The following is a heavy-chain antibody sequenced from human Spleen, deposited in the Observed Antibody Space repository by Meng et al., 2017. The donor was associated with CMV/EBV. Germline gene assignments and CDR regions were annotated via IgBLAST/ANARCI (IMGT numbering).Heavy chain of an antibody. CDR3: ARRLPFDNTVRITMVRGAKRSNWFDT. V-gene: IGHV4-34*01. Sequence: QVQLQQWGAGLLKPSETLSLTCAVYGGSFSGYYWSWIRQPPGKGLEWIGEINHSGSTNYNPSLKSRVTISVDTSKNQFSLKLSSVTAADTAVYYCARRLPFDNTVRITMVRGAKRSNWFDTWGQGTLVTVSS. D-gene: IGHD3-10*01. CDR2: INHSGST. CDR1: GGSFSGYY. J-gene: IGHJ5*02.